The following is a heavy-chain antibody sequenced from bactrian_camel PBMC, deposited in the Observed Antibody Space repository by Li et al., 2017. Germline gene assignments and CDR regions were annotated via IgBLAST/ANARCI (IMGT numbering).Heavy chain of an antibody. Sequence: QVQLVESGGGSVETGGSLRLSCAASGGAASSNLMGWFRQAPGKEREGVAGIESDGSTSYADSVKGRFTVSQDSAKNILYLQMNSLNSEDTAIYYCAAGWGIRPRIATLDRHEYQSWGPGTQVTVS. V-gene: IGHV3S53*01. D-gene: IGHD4*01. CDR3: AAGWGIRPRIATLDRHEYQS. CDR2: IESDGST. CDR1: GGAASSNL. J-gene: IGHJ4*01.